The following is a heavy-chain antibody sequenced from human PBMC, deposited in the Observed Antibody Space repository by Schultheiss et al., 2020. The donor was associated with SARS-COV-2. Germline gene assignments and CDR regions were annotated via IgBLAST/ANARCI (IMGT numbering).Heavy chain of an antibody. D-gene: IGHD3-22*01. CDR1: GFTFSSYA. CDR2: IWYDGSNK. J-gene: IGHJ4*02. V-gene: IGHV3-33*08. Sequence: GGSLRLSCAASGFTFSSYAMHWVRQAPGKGLEWVAVIWYDGSNKYYADSVKGRFTISRDNSKNTLYLQMNSLRAEDTAVYYCATSMGCSGYCSYYFDYWGQGTLVTVSS. CDR3: ATSMGCSGYCSYYFDY.